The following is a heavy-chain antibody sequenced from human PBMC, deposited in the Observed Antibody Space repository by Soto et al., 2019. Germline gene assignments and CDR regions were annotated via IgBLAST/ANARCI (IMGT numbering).Heavy chain of an antibody. CDR2: IYYSGTT. D-gene: IGHD3-10*01. V-gene: IGHV4-30-4*01. J-gene: IGHJ6*02. Sequence: QVQLQESGPGLVKPSQTLSLTCTVSGASISSGDYYWSWIRQPPGKGLAWIGYIYYSGTTYYHPSLQPRXXMXVXTSRNQFYLKLTSVTVADTAVYYGARSASGRYDMDVWGQGTTVTASS. CDR1: GASISSGDYY. CDR3: ARSASGRYDMDV.